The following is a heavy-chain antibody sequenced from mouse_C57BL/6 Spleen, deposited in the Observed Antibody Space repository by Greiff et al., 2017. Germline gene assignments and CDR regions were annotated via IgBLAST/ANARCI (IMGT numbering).Heavy chain of an antibody. CDR2: IYPGDGDT. CDR1: GYAFSSSW. D-gene: IGHD2-3*01. CDR3: ARDGYFPFDY. Sequence: QVQLQQSGAELVKPGASVKISCKASGYAFSSSWLNWVKQRPGKGLEWIGQIYPGDGDTNYNGKFKGKATLTADKSSSTAYMQLSSLTSEDSAVYFCARDGYFPFDYWGQGTTLTVSS. J-gene: IGHJ2*01. V-gene: IGHV1-80*01.